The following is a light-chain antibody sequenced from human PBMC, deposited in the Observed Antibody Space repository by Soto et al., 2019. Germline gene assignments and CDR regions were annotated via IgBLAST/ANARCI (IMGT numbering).Light chain of an antibody. J-gene: IGKJ5*01. Sequence: EIVLTQSPATLSLSPGERATLSCRASPSVTNYLAWYQQKPGQPPRLLIYAAFNRAAGIPARFSGSGSGTDFTLTISSLEPEDSAVYYCQQRHMWPITFGQGTRLEIK. CDR3: QQRHMWPIT. V-gene: IGKV3-11*01. CDR1: PSVTNY. CDR2: AAF.